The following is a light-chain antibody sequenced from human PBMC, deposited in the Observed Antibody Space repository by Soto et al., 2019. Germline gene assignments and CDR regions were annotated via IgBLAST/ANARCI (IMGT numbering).Light chain of an antibody. Sequence: EIVMTQSPATLSVSPGERATLSCRDSQSVSDYLAWYQQTPGQPPRLLIYTASTRDTGIPARVSGSGSGTEFTLTISSLQSEDFSVYYCQQYSNWPRTFGQGTRVEIK. CDR1: QSVSDY. J-gene: IGKJ1*01. CDR2: TAS. V-gene: IGKV3-15*01. CDR3: QQYSNWPRT.